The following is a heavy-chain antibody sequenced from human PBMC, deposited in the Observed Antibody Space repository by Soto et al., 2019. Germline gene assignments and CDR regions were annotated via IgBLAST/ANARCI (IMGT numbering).Heavy chain of an antibody. CDR2: ISGNGGNP. CDR1: RLTSSTSA. CDR3: AKGSPARVQTGGYYDY. Sequence: EVQLLESGGGLVQPGGSLRPSCAPSRLTSSTSAMRRLRPPPGKGLEWVSAISGNGGNPYYADSVKGRFTISRDNSKNNMNLQMNSLRAEDYAVYYCAKGSPARVQTGGYYDYWSVGALVTVSS. J-gene: IGHJ4*02. V-gene: IGHV3-23*01. D-gene: IGHD3-22*01.